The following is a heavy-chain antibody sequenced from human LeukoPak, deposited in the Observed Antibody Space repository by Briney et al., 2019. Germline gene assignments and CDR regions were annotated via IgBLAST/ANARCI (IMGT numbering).Heavy chain of an antibody. J-gene: IGHJ6*02. V-gene: IGHV3-21*01. Sequence: GGSLRLSCAASGFTFSSHSMNWVRQAPGKGLEWVSSITSSSSYIFYADSVEGRFTISRDNAKNALYLQMNSLRAEDTAVYYCARDLVVVTGIPGYYYGMDVWGQRTTVTVSS. CDR1: GFTFSSHS. D-gene: IGHD2-21*02. CDR3: ARDLVVVTGIPGYYYGMDV. CDR2: ITSSSSYI.